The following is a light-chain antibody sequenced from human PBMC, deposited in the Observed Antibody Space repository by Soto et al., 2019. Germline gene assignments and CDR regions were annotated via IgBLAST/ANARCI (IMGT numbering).Light chain of an antibody. CDR3: QQYKSYSPIT. CDR1: QSISNS. CDR2: DAS. J-gene: IGKJ5*01. Sequence: IQMTQSPSTLSASVGDRVTITCRASQSISNSLAWYQQKPGKAPELLIYDASSLESGVPSRFSGSGSGTEFTLTISSLRPDDFATYYCQQYKSYSPITFGQGTRLEIK. V-gene: IGKV1-5*01.